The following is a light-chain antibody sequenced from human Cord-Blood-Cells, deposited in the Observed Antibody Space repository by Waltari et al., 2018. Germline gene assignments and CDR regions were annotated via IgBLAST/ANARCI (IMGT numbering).Light chain of an antibody. V-gene: IGKV1-39*01. Sequence: DIQMTQSPSSLSASVGDRVTITCRASQSISSYLNWYQQKPGKAPKLLIYAASSLQSGFPSRFSGSGSGTDFTLTISSLQPEDFATYYCQQSYSTLPYTFGQGTKLEI. CDR1: QSISSY. CDR3: QQSYSTLPYT. CDR2: AAS. J-gene: IGKJ2*01.